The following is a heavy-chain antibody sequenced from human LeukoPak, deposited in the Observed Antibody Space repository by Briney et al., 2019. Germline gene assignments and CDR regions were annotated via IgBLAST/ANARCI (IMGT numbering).Heavy chain of an antibody. Sequence: SETLSLTCTVSGYSISSGYYWGWIRQPAGKGLEWIGSIYHSGSTYYNPSLKSRVTISVDTSKNQFSLKLSSVTAADTAVYYCARGAAFDIWGQGTMVTVSS. J-gene: IGHJ3*02. CDR2: IYHSGST. CDR3: ARGAAFDI. CDR1: GYSISSGYY. V-gene: IGHV4-38-2*02.